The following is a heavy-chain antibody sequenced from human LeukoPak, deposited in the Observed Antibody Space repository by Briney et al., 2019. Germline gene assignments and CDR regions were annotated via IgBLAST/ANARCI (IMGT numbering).Heavy chain of an antibody. Sequence: SVKVSCKASGGTFSSYAISWVRQAPGQGLEWMGGIIPIFGTANYAQKFQGRVTISADESTSTAYMELSSLRSEDTAVYYCARAEAAGIPAAMPLMWYYYYMDVWGKGTTVTVSS. CDR1: GGTFSSYA. V-gene: IGHV1-69*01. CDR2: IIPIFGTA. CDR3: ARAEAAGIPAAMPLMWYYYYMDV. J-gene: IGHJ6*03. D-gene: IGHD2-2*01.